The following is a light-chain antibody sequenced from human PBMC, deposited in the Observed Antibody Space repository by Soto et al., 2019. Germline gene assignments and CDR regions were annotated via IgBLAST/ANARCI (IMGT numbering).Light chain of an antibody. V-gene: IGLV2-14*01. CDR3: SSYTSKSSLI. Sequence: VLTQPASVSGSPGQSITISCAGTMRDVGAYNLVSWYQQHPGRAPQLIIYEVRNRPSGISFRFSGSKSGNTASLTISGLQAEDEADYYCSSYTSKSSLIFGGGTKVTVL. CDR1: MRDVGAYNL. J-gene: IGLJ2*01. CDR2: EVR.